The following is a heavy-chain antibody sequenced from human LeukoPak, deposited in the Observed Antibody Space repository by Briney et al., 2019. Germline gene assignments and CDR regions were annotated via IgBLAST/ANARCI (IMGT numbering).Heavy chain of an antibody. Sequence: APVKVSCKASGYTFTSYYMHWVRQAPGQGLEWMGIINPSGDSTSFAQKFQGRVTMIRDTSTSTLYMELSSLRSEDTAVYYCARVDTAMGPDYWGQGTLVTVSS. D-gene: IGHD5-18*01. CDR1: GYTFTSYY. J-gene: IGHJ4*02. CDR2: INPSGDST. V-gene: IGHV1-46*01. CDR3: ARVDTAMGPDY.